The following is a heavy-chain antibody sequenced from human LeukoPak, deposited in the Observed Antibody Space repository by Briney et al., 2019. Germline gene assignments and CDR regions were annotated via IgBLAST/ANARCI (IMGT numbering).Heavy chain of an antibody. D-gene: IGHD2-8*01. CDR3: ASNGYYCIEF. V-gene: IGHV4-4*02. CDR2: IYHDGST. CDR1: GDSISSSNW. J-gene: IGHJ6*03. Sequence: PSETLSLTCAVSGDSISSSNWWSWVLQPPRKELEGIGEIYHDGSTNYNPSLQSRVSISVDKSKRQFSLRLTSVTAADTAVYYCASNGYYCIEFWDNGTTATVSS.